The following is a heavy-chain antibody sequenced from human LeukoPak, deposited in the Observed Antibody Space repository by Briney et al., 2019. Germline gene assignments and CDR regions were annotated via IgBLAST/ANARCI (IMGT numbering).Heavy chain of an antibody. V-gene: IGHV1-18*01. CDR3: ARGAGSLGSPGIDY. Sequence: ASVKVSCKASGYIFSNYGISWVRQAPGQGLEWMGWISAYNGNTNYAQKLQGRVTMTTDTSTSTAYMELRSLRSDDTAVYYCARGAGSLGSPGIDYWGQGTLVTVSS. CDR1: GYIFSNYG. J-gene: IGHJ4*02. CDR2: ISAYNGNT. D-gene: IGHD1-26*01.